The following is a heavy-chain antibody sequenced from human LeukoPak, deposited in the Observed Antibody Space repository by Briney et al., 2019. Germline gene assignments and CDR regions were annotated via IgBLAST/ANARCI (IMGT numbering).Heavy chain of an antibody. CDR1: GESLSKYY. V-gene: IGHV4-34*01. CDR2: INHRGST. Sequence: SETLSLTCAVYGESLSKYYWTWIRQSPGKGLEWIGEINHRGSTNHNPSLKSRVTLSVDTSKHQFSLKLTSVTAADAAVYYCASSVGSTDYLGQASMVTVSS. J-gene: IGHJ4*02. D-gene: IGHD1-26*01. CDR3: ASSVGSTDY.